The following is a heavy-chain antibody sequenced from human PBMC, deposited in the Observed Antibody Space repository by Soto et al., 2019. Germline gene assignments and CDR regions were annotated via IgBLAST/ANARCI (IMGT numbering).Heavy chain of an antibody. J-gene: IGHJ6*02. CDR1: GFTFTSSA. V-gene: IGHV1-58*01. CDR3: ARESYGMDV. Sequence: ASVKVSCKASGFTFTSSAVQWVRQARGQGLEWIGWIDAGSGNTNYAQKFQERVTMTRDMSTSTAYMELSRLRSDDTAVYYCARESYGMDVWGQGTTVTVSS. CDR2: IDAGSGNT.